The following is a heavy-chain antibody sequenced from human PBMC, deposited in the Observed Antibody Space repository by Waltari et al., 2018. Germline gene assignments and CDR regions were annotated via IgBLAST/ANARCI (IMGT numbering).Heavy chain of an antibody. J-gene: IGHJ4*02. D-gene: IGHD3-10*01. Sequence: QVQLVESGGGVVQPGRSLRLSCAASGFTFSSYGMHWVRQAPGKGLEWVAVISYDGSKKYYADSVKGRFTISRDNSKNTLYLQMNSLRAEDTAVYDCAKGHYYGSGHPFDYWGQGTLVTVSS. CDR1: GFTFSSYG. CDR2: ISYDGSKK. V-gene: IGHV3-30*18. CDR3: AKGHYYGSGHPFDY.